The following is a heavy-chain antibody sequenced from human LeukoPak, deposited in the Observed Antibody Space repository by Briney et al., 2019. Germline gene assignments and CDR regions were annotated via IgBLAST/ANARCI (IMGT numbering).Heavy chain of an antibody. CDR2: MNHSGST. CDR3: ARVMVLRYFDQPITPHFDY. V-gene: IGHV4-34*01. CDR1: GGSFSGYY. D-gene: IGHD3-9*01. Sequence: PSETLSLTCAVYGGSFSGYYWSWIRQPPGKGLEWIGKMNHSGSTNYNPSLKSRVTISVDTSKNQFSLKLSSVTAADTAVYYCARVMVLRYFDQPITPHFDYWGQGTLVTVSS. J-gene: IGHJ4*02.